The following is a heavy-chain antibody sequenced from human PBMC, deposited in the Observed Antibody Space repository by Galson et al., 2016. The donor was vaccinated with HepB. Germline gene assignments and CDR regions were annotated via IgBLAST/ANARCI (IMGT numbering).Heavy chain of an antibody. Sequence: SLRLSCAASGFTFRSYWMHWVRQAPGKGLVWVSRINSDGSSTSYADSVKGRFTISRDNAKTTLYLEMNSLRVEDTAVYFCANYLGYGSGRPGYFRSWGQGTLVTVSP. D-gene: IGHD3-10*01. V-gene: IGHV3-74*01. J-gene: IGHJ4*02. CDR1: GFTFRSYW. CDR2: INSDGSST. CDR3: ANYLGYGSGRPGYFRS.